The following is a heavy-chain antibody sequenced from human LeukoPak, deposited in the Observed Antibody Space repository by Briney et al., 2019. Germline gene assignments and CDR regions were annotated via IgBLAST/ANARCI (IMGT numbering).Heavy chain of an antibody. CDR3: ARVDVAGSGWTDY. J-gene: IGHJ4*02. Sequence: ASVKVSCKASGYTFTGYYMHWVRQAPGQGLEWMGWINPNSGGTNYAQKFQGRVTMTRDTSISTVYMELSRLRSDDTAVYYCARVDVAGSGWTDYWGQGTLVTVSS. CDR2: INPNSGGT. V-gene: IGHV1-2*02. D-gene: IGHD6-19*01. CDR1: GYTFTGYY.